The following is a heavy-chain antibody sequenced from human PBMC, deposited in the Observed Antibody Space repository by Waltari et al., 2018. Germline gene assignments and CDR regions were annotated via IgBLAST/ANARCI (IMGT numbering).Heavy chain of an antibody. CDR1: GYTFTSYA. CDR2: FNANTGNP. D-gene: IGHD2-2*01. J-gene: IGHJ5*02. CDR3: VREVVPTSTIVVNWFDP. Sequence: QVQLVQSGSELKKPGASVKVSCKASGYTFTSYAINWRRRAPGQGLELMGWFNANTGNPTYVQGFTGRFVISLDTSVSTAYLQISSLKAEDTAVYYCVREVVPTSTIVVNWFDPWGQGTLVTVSS. V-gene: IGHV7-4-1*02.